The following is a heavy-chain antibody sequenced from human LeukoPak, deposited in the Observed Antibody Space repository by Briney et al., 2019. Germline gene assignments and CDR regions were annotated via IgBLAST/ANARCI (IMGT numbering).Heavy chain of an antibody. CDR3: ARGAVWELLDY. J-gene: IGHJ4*02. CDR1: GYTFTSHG. V-gene: IGHV1-18*01. Sequence: ASVKVSCKASGYTFTSHGISWVRQAPGQGLERMGWNSAYNDNTNYAQKLQGRVTMTTDTSTSTAYMELRSLRSDDTAVYYCARGAVWELLDYWGQGTLVTVSS. CDR2: NSAYNDNT. D-gene: IGHD1-26*01.